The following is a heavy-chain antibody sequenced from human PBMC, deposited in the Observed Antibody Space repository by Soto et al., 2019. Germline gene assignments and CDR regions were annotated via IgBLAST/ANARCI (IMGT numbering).Heavy chain of an antibody. CDR3: ARAGKAAVTKGFDY. Sequence: SETLSLTCAVSGGSISSSNWWSWVRQPPGKGLEWIGEIYHSGSTNYNPSLKSRVTISVDKSKNQFSLKLSSVTAADTAVYYCARAGKAAVTKGFDYWGQGTLGTVSS. CDR2: IYHSGST. D-gene: IGHD4-17*01. V-gene: IGHV4-4*02. J-gene: IGHJ4*02. CDR1: GGSISSSNW.